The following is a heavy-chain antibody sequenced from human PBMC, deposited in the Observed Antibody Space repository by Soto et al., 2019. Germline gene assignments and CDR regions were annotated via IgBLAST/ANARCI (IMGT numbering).Heavy chain of an antibody. V-gene: IGHV1-18*01. J-gene: IGHJ3*02. CDR2: INTYNGHT. CDR3: ARDLLYSSRSTVRFDI. Sequence: QVQLVQSGTEVKKPGASVTVSCKASGYTFTNYGISWVRQAPGQGLEWLAWINTYNGHTNYAQKLQGRVTLTTDTSTSTAYMELRSLRSDDTAVYYCARDLLYSSRSTVRFDIWGQGTMVTVSS. CDR1: GYTFTNYG. D-gene: IGHD6-13*01.